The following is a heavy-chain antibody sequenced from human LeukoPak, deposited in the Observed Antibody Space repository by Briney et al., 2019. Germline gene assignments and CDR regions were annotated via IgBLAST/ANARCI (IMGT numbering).Heavy chain of an antibody. D-gene: IGHD3-9*01. CDR2: IYYSGST. V-gene: IGHV4-39*01. CDR1: GGSISSSSYY. CDR3: ARGRLRYFDWSPLHGMDV. Sequence: SETLSLTCTVSGGSISSSSYYWGWIRQPPGKGLEWIGSIYYSGSTYYNPSLKSRVTISVDTSKNQFSLKLSSVTAADTAVYYCARGRLRYFDWSPLHGMDVWGQGTTVTVSS. J-gene: IGHJ6*02.